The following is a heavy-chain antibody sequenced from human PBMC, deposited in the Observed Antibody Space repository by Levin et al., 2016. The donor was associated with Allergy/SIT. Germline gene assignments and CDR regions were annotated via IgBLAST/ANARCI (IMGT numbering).Heavy chain of an antibody. V-gene: IGHV4-59*01. CDR1: GGSISSYY. Sequence: SETLSLTCTVSGGSISSYYWSWIRQPPGKGLEWIGYIYYSGSTDYNPSLKSRVTISVDTSKNQFSLKLSSVTAADTAVYYCARDIKHGGYYYGMDVWGQGTTVTVSS. J-gene: IGHJ6*02. CDR3: ARDIKHGGYYYGMDV. CDR2: IYYSGST.